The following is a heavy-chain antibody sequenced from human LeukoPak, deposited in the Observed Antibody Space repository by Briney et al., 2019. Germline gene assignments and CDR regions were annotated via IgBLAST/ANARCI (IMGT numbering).Heavy chain of an antibody. CDR1: GGTFSSYA. CDR2: IIPIFGTA. D-gene: IGHD3-9*01. Sequence: ASVKVSCKASGGTFSSYAISWVRQAPGQGLEWMGGIIPIFGTANYAQKFQGRVTITADESTSTAYMELSSLRSEDTAVYYCARVAYYDILTGYYPTFDYWGQGTLVTVSS. J-gene: IGHJ4*02. V-gene: IGHV1-69*13. CDR3: ARVAYYDILTGYYPTFDY.